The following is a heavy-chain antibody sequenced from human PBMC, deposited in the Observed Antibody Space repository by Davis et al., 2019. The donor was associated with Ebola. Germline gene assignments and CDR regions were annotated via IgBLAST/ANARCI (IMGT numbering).Heavy chain of an antibody. CDR3: ARWDSDSGGYYLGN. D-gene: IGHD3-22*01. J-gene: IGHJ4*02. CDR1: GGSISSYY. Sequence: PSETLSLTCTVSGGSISSYYWSWIRQPPGKGLEWIGEINHSGSTNYNPSLKSRVTISVDTSKNQFSLKLSSVTAADTAVYYCARWDSDSGGYYLGNWGQGTLVTVSS. V-gene: IGHV4-34*01. CDR2: INHSGST.